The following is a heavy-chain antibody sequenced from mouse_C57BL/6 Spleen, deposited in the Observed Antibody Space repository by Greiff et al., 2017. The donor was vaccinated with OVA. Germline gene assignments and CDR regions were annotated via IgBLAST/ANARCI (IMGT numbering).Heavy chain of an antibody. CDR1: GFTFSDYG. CDR2: ISSGSSTI. J-gene: IGHJ4*01. D-gene: IGHD1-1*01. V-gene: IGHV5-17*01. CDR3: ARPDYYGSRDYAMDY. Sequence: DVHLVESGGGLVKPGGSLKLSCAASGFTFSDYGMHWVRQAPEKGLEWVAYISSGSSTIYYADTVKGRFTISRDNAKNTLFLQMTSLRSEDTAMYYCARPDYYGSRDYAMDYWGQGTSVTVSS.